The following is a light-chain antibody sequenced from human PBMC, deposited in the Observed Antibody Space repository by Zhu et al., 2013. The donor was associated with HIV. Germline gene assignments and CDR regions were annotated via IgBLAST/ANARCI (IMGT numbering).Light chain of an antibody. Sequence: DIQMTQSPSTLSASVGDRVIITCRASQSISSWLAWYQQKPGKAPNLLIYDVSRLQSGVPSRFSGSGSGTEFTLTIANLQPADFATYYCQQYNNYLPYSFGQGTRLEI. CDR3: QQYNNYLPYS. J-gene: IGKJ2*03. CDR1: QSISSW. CDR2: DVS. V-gene: IGKV1-5*01.